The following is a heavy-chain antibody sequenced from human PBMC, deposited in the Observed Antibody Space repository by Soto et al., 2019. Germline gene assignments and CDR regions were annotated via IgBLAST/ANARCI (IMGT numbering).Heavy chain of an antibody. D-gene: IGHD3-3*01. J-gene: IGHJ5*02. Sequence: GALSLTGTRSGGAINSYCWTWNRQQAGKGLEWIGRIYSSGSTKYNPSLQSRVTMSLDTSKNQFSLRLTSVTAADTAVYYCARGQRFSDWFDPWGQGTLVPVSS. CDR1: GGAINSYC. V-gene: IGHV4-4*07. CDR2: IYSSGST. CDR3: ARGQRFSDWFDP.